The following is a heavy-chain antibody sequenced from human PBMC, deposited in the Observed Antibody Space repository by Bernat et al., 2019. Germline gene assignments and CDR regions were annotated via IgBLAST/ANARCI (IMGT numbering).Heavy chain of an antibody. CDR3: ARLQLAGGYFDY. CDR1: GGSISSYY. CDR2: IYYSGST. J-gene: IGHJ4*02. D-gene: IGHD6-6*01. Sequence: QVQLQESGPGLVKPSETLSLTCTVSGGSISSYYWSWIRQPPGKGLEWIGYIYYSGSTNYNPSIKSRVTISVDTSKNQFSLKLSSVTAADTAVYYCARLQLAGGYFDYWGQGTLVTVSS. V-gene: IGHV4-59*01.